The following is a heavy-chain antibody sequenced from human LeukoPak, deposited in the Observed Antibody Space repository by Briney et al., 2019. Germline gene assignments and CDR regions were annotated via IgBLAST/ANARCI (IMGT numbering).Heavy chain of an antibody. Sequence: GGSLRLSCAASGFTFSSYAMHWVRQAQGKGLEYVSAISSNGGSTYYANSVKGRFTISRDNSKNTLYLQMGSLRAEDMAVYYCARGSILGYYFDYWGQGTLVTVSS. CDR2: ISSNGGST. V-gene: IGHV3-64*01. D-gene: IGHD7-27*01. CDR1: GFTFSSYA. J-gene: IGHJ4*02. CDR3: ARGSILGYYFDY.